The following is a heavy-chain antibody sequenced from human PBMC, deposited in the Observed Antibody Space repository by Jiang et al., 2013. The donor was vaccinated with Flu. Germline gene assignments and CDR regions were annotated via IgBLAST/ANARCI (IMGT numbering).Heavy chain of an antibody. CDR3: ARRTVFGYWYFDL. D-gene: IGHD2-21*01. J-gene: IGHJ2*01. V-gene: IGHV5-51*01. Sequence: KGLEWMGIIYPGDSDTRYSPSFQGQVTISADKSISTAYLQWNSLTASDTAMYYCARRTVFGYWYFDLWGRGTLVTVSS. CDR2: IYPGDSDT.